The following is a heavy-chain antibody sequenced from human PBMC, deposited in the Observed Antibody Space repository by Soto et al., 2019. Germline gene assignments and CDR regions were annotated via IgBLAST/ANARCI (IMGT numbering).Heavy chain of an antibody. D-gene: IGHD3-10*01. CDR1: GGTFISYA. CDR2: IIPIFGTA. J-gene: IGHJ6*02. V-gene: IGHV1-69*13. CDR3: ARALTMVRGVIDYYYGMEV. Sequence: SVKVSCKASGGTFISYAISWVRQAPGQGLEWMGGIIPIFGTANYAQKFQGRVTITADESTSTAYMELSSLRSEDTAVYYCARALTMVRGVIDYYYGMEVWGQGTTVSVSS.